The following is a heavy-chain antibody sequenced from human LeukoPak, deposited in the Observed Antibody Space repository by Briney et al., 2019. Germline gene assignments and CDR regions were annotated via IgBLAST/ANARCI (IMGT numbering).Heavy chain of an antibody. V-gene: IGHV3-30*04. Sequence: GGSLRLSCAASGFTFSSYEMNWVRQAPDKGLEWVALISYDGSNKEFADSVKGRFTISRDNSKNSLYLQMNSLRGEDTAMYYCARGMDYDILAGPPDYWGQGTLVTVSS. CDR2: ISYDGSNK. CDR3: ARGMDYDILAGPPDY. CDR1: GFTFSSYE. D-gene: IGHD3-9*01. J-gene: IGHJ4*02.